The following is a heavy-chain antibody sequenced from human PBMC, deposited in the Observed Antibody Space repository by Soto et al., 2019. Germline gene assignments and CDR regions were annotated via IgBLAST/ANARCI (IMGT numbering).Heavy chain of an antibody. CDR3: ARAGAALVRGSIGGFDY. J-gene: IGHJ4*02. D-gene: IGHD3-10*01. V-gene: IGHV4-34*01. CDR2: INHSGTV. CDR1: GGAFNGYY. Sequence: QVHVQQWGAGLLKPSETLSLSCAVNGGAFNGYYWTWIRQSPGKGLKWIGEINHSGTVDYNPSLKSRVTFSIDTSKKQFSLTLTSVTAADTAVYYCARAGAALVRGSIGGFDYWGQGTLVTVSS.